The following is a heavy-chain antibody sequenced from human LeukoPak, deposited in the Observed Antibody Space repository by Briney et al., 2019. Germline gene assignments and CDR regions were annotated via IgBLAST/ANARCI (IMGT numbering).Heavy chain of an antibody. J-gene: IGHJ4*02. V-gene: IGHV3-23*01. CDR3: AKANGVYCGGDCYSMTFDY. CDR2: ISGSGGST. CDR1: GFTFDDYG. D-gene: IGHD2-21*01. Sequence: PGGSLRLSCAASGFTFDDYGMSWVRQAPGKGLEWVSAISGSGGSTYYADSVKGRFTISRDNSKNTLYLQMNSLRAEDTAVYYCAKANGVYCGGDCYSMTFDYWGQGTLVTVSS.